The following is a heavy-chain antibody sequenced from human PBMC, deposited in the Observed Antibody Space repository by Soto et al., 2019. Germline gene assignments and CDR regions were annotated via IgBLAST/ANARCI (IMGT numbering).Heavy chain of an antibody. CDR3: ARRADGMDV. J-gene: IGHJ6*02. CDR1: GYTFTNYA. Sequence: QVQLVQSGAEEKKPGASVKVSCKASGYTFTNYAIHWVRQAPGQRLEWMGWINVGNGNTKYSQKFQGRVTFTRDTSASIADMELSSLRSEDTAVYYCARRADGMDVWGQGTTVTVYS. V-gene: IGHV1-3*05. CDR2: INVGNGNT.